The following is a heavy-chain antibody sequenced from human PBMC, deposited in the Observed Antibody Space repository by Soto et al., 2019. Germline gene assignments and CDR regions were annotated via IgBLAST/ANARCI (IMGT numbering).Heavy chain of an antibody. V-gene: IGHV3-64*01. J-gene: IGHJ6*02. CDR1: GFTFSNYA. CDR2: ISGNGDTT. CDR3: ARAWREDV. Sequence: EVQLVESGGGLVQPGGSLRLSCVASGFTFSNYAMHWVRQAPGKGLECVSVISGNGDTTYYANSVKDRFTISRDNSKDTLYLQMGRLRADDMAVYYCARAWREDVWGQGTTVAVSS.